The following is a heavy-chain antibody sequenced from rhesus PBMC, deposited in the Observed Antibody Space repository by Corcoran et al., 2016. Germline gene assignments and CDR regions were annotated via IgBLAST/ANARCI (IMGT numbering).Heavy chain of an antibody. V-gene: IGHV4-127*01. D-gene: IGHD3-3*01. CDR1: AGSISGGYG. Sequence: QVQLQESGPGLLKLSDTLSLTCAVPAGSISGGYGWGGIRQPPGKGLEWIGRISSSNGNPYTNPTRKSGVTSSPDTSRNEFARNQSSGTGADTAVYYGACSYKIWTGYYINQCFDYWGQGVLVTVSS. J-gene: IGHJ4*01. CDR3: ACSYKIWTGYYINQCFDY. CDR2: ISSSNGNP.